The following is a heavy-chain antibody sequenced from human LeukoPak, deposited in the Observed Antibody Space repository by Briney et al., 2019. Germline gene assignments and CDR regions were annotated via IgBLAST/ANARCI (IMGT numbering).Heavy chain of an antibody. CDR1: GYTFTGYY. CDR3: ARAGYCTSTSCSSNWFDP. J-gene: IGHJ5*02. D-gene: IGHD2-2*01. CDR2: INPNSGGT. V-gene: IGHV1-2*02. Sequence: VASVKVSCKASGYTFTGYYMHWVRQAPGQGLEWMGCINPNSGGTNYAQKFQGRVTMTRDTSISTAYMELSRLRSDDTAVYYCARAGYCTSTSCSSNWFDPWGQGTLVTVSS.